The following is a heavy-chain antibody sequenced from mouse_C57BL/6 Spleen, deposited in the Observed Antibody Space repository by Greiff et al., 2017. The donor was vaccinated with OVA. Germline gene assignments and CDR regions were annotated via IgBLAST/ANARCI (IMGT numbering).Heavy chain of an antibody. J-gene: IGHJ1*03. CDR3: TGYYRYFDV. Sequence: QVQLQQSGAELVRPGASVTLSCQASGYTFTDYEMHWVKQPPVHGLEWIGAIDPETGGTAYNQKFKGKAILTADKSSSTAYMELRSLTSEDSAVYCGTGYYRYFDVWGTGTTVTVSS. CDR2: IDPETGGT. D-gene: IGHD2-2*01. V-gene: IGHV1-15*01. CDR1: GYTFTDYE.